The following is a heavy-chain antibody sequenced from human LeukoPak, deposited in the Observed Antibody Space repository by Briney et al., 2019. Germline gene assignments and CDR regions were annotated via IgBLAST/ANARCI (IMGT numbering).Heavy chain of an antibody. CDR1: GFTFSSYG. J-gene: IGHJ4*02. CDR3: ARDGWAAAGACDY. CDR2: ISGNAGTT. Sequence: GGSLRLSCAASGFTFSSYGMSWVRQTPGKGLEWVSSISGNAGTTYYADSVKGRFTISRDNSRNTLYLQMNSLRAEDTAVYYCARDGWAAAGACDYWGQGTLVTVSS. D-gene: IGHD6-13*01. V-gene: IGHV3-23*01.